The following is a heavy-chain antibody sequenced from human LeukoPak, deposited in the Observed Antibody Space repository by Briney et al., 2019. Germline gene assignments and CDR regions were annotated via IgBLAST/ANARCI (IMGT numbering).Heavy chain of an antibody. Sequence: SETLSLTCAVYGGSFSGHYWSWIRQPPGKGLEWIGEINHSGSTNYNPSLKSRVTISLDTSKSQFSLKVRYVTAADTAVYYCARGLNDSWTGENYWGQGTLVTVSS. CDR2: INHSGST. V-gene: IGHV4-34*01. J-gene: IGHJ4*02. D-gene: IGHD3-3*01. CDR3: ARGLNDSWTGENY. CDR1: GGSFSGHY.